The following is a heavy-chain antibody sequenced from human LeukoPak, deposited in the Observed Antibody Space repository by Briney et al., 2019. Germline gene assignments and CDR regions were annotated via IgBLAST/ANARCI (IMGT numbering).Heavy chain of an antibody. CDR3: ARLHDSSVY. D-gene: IGHD3-22*01. CDR2: INRSGST. J-gene: IGHJ4*02. V-gene: IGHV4-34*01. Sequence: SETLSLTCAVYGGSFSGYYWSWIRHPPGKGLEWIGEINRSGSTNYNPSLKSRVTVSVDTSKNQFSLKLSSVTAADTAVYYCARLHDSSVYWGQGTLVTVSS. CDR1: GGSFSGYY.